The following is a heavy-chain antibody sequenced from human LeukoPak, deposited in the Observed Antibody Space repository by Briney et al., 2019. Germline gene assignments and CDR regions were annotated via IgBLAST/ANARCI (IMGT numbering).Heavy chain of an antibody. CDR3: ANGSTSHSGFDY. CDR2: ISGSGGST. V-gene: IGHV3-23*01. J-gene: IGHJ4*02. Sequence: GGSLRLSCAASGFTFSSYAMSWVRQAPGKGLEWVSAISGSGGSTYYAGSVKGRFTISRDNSKNTLYLQMNSLRAEDTAVYYCANGSTSHSGFDYWGQGTLVTVSS. CDR1: GFTFSSYA. D-gene: IGHD2-2*01.